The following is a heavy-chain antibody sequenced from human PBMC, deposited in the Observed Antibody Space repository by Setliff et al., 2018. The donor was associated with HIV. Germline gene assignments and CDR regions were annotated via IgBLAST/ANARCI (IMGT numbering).Heavy chain of an antibody. D-gene: IGHD6-19*01. CDR3: AASTVAGLFDY. V-gene: IGHV4-34*01. J-gene: IGHJ4*02. CDR2: INHSGST. Sequence: TSETLSLTCAVYGGSFSGYYWSWIRQPPGKGLEWIGEINHSGSTNYNPSLKTRVTISVDTSRNQFSLKLSSVTDADTAVYYCAASTVAGLFDYWGQGALVTVSS. CDR1: GGSFSGYY.